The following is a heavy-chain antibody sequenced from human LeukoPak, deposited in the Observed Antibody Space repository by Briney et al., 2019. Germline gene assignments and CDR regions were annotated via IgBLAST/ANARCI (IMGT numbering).Heavy chain of an antibody. J-gene: IGHJ4*02. D-gene: IGHD3-9*01. CDR1: GYTFTGYY. Sequence: SVKVSCKASGYTFTGYYMHWVRQAPGQGLEWMGGIIPIFSTANYAQKFQGRVTITADESTSTAYMELSSLRSEDTAVYYCARGSGGPRYFDWLLSYWGQGTLVTVSS. CDR3: ARGSGGPRYFDWLLSY. CDR2: IIPIFSTA. V-gene: IGHV1-69*13.